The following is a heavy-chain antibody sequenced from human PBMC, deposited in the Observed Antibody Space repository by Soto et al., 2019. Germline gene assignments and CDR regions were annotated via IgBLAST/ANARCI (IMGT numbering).Heavy chain of an antibody. J-gene: IGHJ6*02. CDR3: ARSQGSSTSLEIYYYYYYGMDV. CDR1: GGTFSSYA. D-gene: IGHD2-2*01. CDR2: IIPISGTA. Sequence: QVQLVQSGAEVKKPGSSVKVSCKASGGTFSSYAISWVRQAPGQGLEWMGGIIPISGTANYAQKFQGRGTLTADESTSKAYMELSSLRSEDTAVYYCARSQGSSTSLEIYYYYYYGMDVWGQGTTVTVSS. V-gene: IGHV1-69*01.